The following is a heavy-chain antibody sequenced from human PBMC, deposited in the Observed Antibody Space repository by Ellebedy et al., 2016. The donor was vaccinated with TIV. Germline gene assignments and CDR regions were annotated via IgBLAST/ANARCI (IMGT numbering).Heavy chain of an antibody. Sequence: SETLSLTCTVSGGSMSRGGYYWSWIRQHPGKGLEWIGNINHSGSTYYNPSLKSRVTISVDTSKNQFSLKVISVTAADTAVYYCARHPCGDCYWDWFDPWGQGTLVTVSS. CDR1: GGSMSRGGYY. D-gene: IGHD2-21*02. J-gene: IGHJ5*02. CDR3: ARHPCGDCYWDWFDP. CDR2: INHSGST. V-gene: IGHV4-39*01.